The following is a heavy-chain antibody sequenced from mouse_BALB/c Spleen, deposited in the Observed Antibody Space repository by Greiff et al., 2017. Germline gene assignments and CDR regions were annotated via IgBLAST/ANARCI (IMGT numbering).Heavy chain of an antibody. CDR3: TRGEDY. CDR2: IDPSDSYT. CDR1: GYTFTSYW. Sequence: QVQLQQPGAELVKPGASVKLSCKASGYTFTSYWMHWVKQRPGQGLEWIGEIDPSDSYTNYNQKFKGKATLTVDKSSSTAYMQLSSLTSEDSAVYECTRGEDYWGQGTTVTVSS. J-gene: IGHJ4*01. V-gene: IGHV1-69*02.